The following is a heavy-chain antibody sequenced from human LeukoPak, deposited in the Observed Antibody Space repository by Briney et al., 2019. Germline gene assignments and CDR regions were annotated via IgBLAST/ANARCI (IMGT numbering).Heavy chain of an antibody. J-gene: IGHJ6*03. Sequence: SETLSLTCTVSGASVTNGLYYWSWIRQTPGKGLEWIGYIDYRGNTKYNPSLLSRVFIFVDTSESQFSLRLSSVTAADTAVYYCARRVYDYYYYMDVWGSGTTVTVSS. V-gene: IGHV4-61*01. D-gene: IGHD2/OR15-2a*01. CDR1: GASVTNGLYY. CDR3: ARRVYDYYYYMDV. CDR2: IDYRGNT.